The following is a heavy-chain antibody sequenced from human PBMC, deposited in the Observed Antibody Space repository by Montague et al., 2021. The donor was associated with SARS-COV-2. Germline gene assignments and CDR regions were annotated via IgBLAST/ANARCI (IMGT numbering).Heavy chain of an antibody. CDR1: GFTFGSSAM. V-gene: IGHV4-4*02. CDR3: ARDGGQRFRAFES. CDR2: IYHTGST. J-gene: IGHJ4*02. D-gene: IGHD3-10*01. Sequence: SLRLSCAASGFTFGSSAMSWVRRAPGKGLEWIGEIYHTGSTNFNPSLKSRVTMSVDKSKKFFSLSLRSVTAADTATYYCARDGGQRFRAFESWGQGTLVTISS.